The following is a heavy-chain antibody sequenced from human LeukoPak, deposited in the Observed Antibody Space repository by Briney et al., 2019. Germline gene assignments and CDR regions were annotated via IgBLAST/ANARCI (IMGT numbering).Heavy chain of an antibody. CDR1: GYTFTGYY. CDR3: TRETSSRYFDY. Sequence: ASVNVSCKASGYTFTGYYMHWVRQATGQGLEWMGWMNPNSGRTGYAQNFQGRITITRNTSISTAYMELSSLRSEDTAVYYCTRETSSRYFDYWGQGTLVTVSS. CDR2: MNPNSGRT. V-gene: IGHV1-8*03. J-gene: IGHJ4*02.